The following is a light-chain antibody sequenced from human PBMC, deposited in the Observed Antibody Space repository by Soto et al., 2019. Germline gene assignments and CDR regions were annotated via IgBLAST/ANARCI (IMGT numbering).Light chain of an antibody. Sequence: EILMTQSPGTLSLSPGERATLSCRASQSVSSSYLAWYQQKPGQPPRLLIYGASSRANGIPDRFSGSGSGTEFTLTISRLEPEDFALYYCQQYGSSLPLTFGGGTKVDIK. CDR1: QSVSSSY. J-gene: IGKJ4*01. CDR2: GAS. CDR3: QQYGSSLPLT. V-gene: IGKV3-20*01.